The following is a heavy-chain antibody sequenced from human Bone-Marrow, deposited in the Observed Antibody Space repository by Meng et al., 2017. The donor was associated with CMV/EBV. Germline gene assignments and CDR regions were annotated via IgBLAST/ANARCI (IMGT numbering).Heavy chain of an antibody. J-gene: IGHJ6*02. CDR3: ARQPVVVVPAAIPGEEYYYYGMYV. CDR1: GFTFSDHY. V-gene: IGHV3-30-3*01. D-gene: IGHD2-2*01. CDR2: ISYDGSNK. Sequence: GESLKISCAASGFTFSDHYMDWVRQAPGKGLEWVAVISYDGSNKYYADSVKGRFTISRDNSKNTLYLQMNSLRAEDTAVYYCARQPVVVVPAAIPGEEYYYYGMYVWCQGTTFTVSS.